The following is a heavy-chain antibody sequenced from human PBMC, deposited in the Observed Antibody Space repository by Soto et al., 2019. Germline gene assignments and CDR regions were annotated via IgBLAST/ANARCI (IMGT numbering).Heavy chain of an antibody. CDR1: GGSISSGGYS. V-gene: IGHV4-30-2*01. CDR2: IYHSGST. J-gene: IGHJ6*02. CDR3: ARAHYGDYGYGMDV. D-gene: IGHD4-17*01. Sequence: QLQLQESGSGLVKPSQTLSLTCAVSGGSISSGGYSWSWIRQPPGKGLEWIGYIYHSGSTYYNPSLKSRVTISVDRSKSQFSLKLSSVLAADTAVYYCARAHYGDYGYGMDVWGQGTTVTVSS.